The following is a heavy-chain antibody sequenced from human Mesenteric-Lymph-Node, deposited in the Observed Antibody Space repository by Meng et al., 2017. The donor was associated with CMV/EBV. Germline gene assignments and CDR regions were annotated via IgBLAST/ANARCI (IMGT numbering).Heavy chain of an antibody. CDR3: ARGPPKKYDILTGYYYFDY. Sequence: SFSGYYWSWILQPPGKGLEWIGEINPSGSTNYTPSLKSRVTISVDTSKNQFSLKLSSVTAADTAVYYCARGPPKKYDILTGYYYFDYWGQGTLVTVSS. CDR2: INPSGST. J-gene: IGHJ4*02. CDR1: SFSGYY. D-gene: IGHD3-9*01. V-gene: IGHV4-34*01.